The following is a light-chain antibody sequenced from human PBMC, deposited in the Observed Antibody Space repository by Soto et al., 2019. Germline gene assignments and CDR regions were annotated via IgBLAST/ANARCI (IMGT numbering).Light chain of an antibody. V-gene: IGKV3-15*01. Sequence: EIVMTQSPATLSVSPGERATLSCRASQSVNRNFAWYQQKPGQAPRLLIYGESTRATGIPARFSGSGSGTEFTLTISGLQSEDFAVYSCQQYNSWPTFGQGTRLEIK. CDR3: QQYNSWPT. CDR2: GES. CDR1: QSVNRN. J-gene: IGKJ5*01.